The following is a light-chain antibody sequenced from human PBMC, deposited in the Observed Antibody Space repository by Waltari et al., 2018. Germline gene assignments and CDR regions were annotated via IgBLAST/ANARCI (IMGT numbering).Light chain of an antibody. CDR1: TSEVGGYNY. V-gene: IGLV2-14*01. J-gene: IGLJ1*01. Sequence: QPSLTHPASVSGAPGQPSTISCTGTTSEVGGYNYVVCYQQHPGKAPKLMIYEVSNRPSGVSNRFSGSKSGNTASLTISGLQAEDEADYYCSSYTSSSTLYVFGTGTKVTVL. CDR3: SSYTSSSTLYV. CDR2: EVS.